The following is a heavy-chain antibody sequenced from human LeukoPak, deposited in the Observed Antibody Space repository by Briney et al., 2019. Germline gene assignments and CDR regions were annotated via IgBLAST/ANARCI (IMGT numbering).Heavy chain of an antibody. CDR2: ISYDGSNK. J-gene: IGHJ4*02. D-gene: IGHD6-13*01. CDR1: GFTFSSYG. Sequence: GGSLRLSCAASGFTFSSYGMHWVSQAPGKGLEWVAVISYDGSNKYYADSVKGRFTISRDNSKNTLYLQMNSLRAEDTAVYYCAKDLGTGYSSSWYLDYWGQGTLVTVSS. CDR3: AKDLGTGYSSSWYLDY. V-gene: IGHV3-30*18.